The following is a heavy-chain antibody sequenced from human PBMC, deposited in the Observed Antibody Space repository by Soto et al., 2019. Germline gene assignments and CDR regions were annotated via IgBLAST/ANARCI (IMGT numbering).Heavy chain of an antibody. CDR3: ARRYSGYGDY. V-gene: IGHV4-30-4*01. CDR1: GGSIXSGDDY. D-gene: IGHD5-12*01. Sequence: PSETLSLTCTVSGGSIXSGDDYWSWIRQTPGKGLEWIGYIYYSENTYYNPSLKSRVTISGDTSKNQFSLKLSSVTAADTAVYYCARRYSGYGDYWGQGTLVTVSS. J-gene: IGHJ4*02. CDR2: IYYSENT.